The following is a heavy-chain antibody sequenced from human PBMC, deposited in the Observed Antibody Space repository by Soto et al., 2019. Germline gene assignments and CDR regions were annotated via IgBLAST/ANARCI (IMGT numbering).Heavy chain of an antibody. Sequence: GGSLRLSCAASGFTFSSYWMSWVRQAPGKGLEWVANIKQDGSQEYYVDSVKGRFSISRDNAGNSLYLQMNSLRAEDTAVYYCARPRSYSSWYEFDHWGQGTLVTVSS. CDR2: IKQDGSQE. D-gene: IGHD6-13*01. V-gene: IGHV3-7*05. CDR1: GFTFSSYW. J-gene: IGHJ4*02. CDR3: ARPRSYSSWYEFDH.